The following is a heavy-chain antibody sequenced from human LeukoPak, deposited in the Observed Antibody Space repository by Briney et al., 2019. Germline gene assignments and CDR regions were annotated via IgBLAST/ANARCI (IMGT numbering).Heavy chain of an antibody. Sequence: SETLSLTCTVSGGSISSYYWSWIRQPPGKGLEWIGYIYYSGSTNYNPSLKSRVTISVDTSKNQFSLRLSSVTAADTAVYYCARAPGIAAPDYWGQGTLVTVSS. CDR1: GGSISSYY. V-gene: IGHV4-59*12. D-gene: IGHD6-13*01. J-gene: IGHJ4*02. CDR3: ARAPGIAAPDY. CDR2: IYYSGST.